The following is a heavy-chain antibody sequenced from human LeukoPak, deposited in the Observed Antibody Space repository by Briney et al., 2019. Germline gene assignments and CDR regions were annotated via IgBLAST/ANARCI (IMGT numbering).Heavy chain of an antibody. J-gene: IGHJ4*02. Sequence: GGSLRLSCAASGFTYSKAWMNWVRQAPGKGLEWVSYISSSGSTIYYADSVKGRFTISRDNAKNSLYLQMNSLRAEDTAVYYCARDNGYNCVDYWGQGTLVTVSS. CDR2: ISSSGSTI. D-gene: IGHD5-24*01. V-gene: IGHV3-48*03. CDR1: GFTYSKAW. CDR3: ARDNGYNCVDY.